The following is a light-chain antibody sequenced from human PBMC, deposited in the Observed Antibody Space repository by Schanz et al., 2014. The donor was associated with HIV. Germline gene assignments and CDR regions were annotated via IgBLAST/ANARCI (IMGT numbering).Light chain of an antibody. CDR3: SSYAGSNNLVV. V-gene: IGLV2-11*01. J-gene: IGLJ2*01. Sequence: QSALTQPRSVSGSPGQSVTISCIGTSSDVGGYNYVSWYQQHPGKAPKLMIYDVSKRPSGVPDRFSGSKSGNTASLTVSGLQDEDEADYYCSSYAGSNNLVVFGGGTKLTVL. CDR2: DVS. CDR1: SSDVGGYNY.